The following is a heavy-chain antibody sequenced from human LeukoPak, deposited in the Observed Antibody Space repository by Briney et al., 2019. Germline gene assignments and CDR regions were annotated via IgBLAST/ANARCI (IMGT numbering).Heavy chain of an antibody. CDR2: TFASGAT. Sequence: PSETLSLTCTVSGGSINSGTDYWGWIRQPAGKGLEWIGHTFASGATNYSPSLKSRITTSVDTSKNQFSLSLTSVTAADTAVYYCAKTWSGTFHIWGQGTMVTVSS. D-gene: IGHD2-15*01. J-gene: IGHJ3*02. CDR3: AKTWSGTFHI. V-gene: IGHV4-61*09. CDR1: GGSINSGTDY.